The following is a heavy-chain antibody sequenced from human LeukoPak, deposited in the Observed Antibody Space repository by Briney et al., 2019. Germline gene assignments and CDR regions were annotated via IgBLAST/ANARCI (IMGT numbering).Heavy chain of an antibody. J-gene: IGHJ4*02. Sequence: ASVKVSCKASGYTFTGYYMHWVRQAPGQGLEWMGWINPNSGGTNYAQKFQGRVTMTRDTSISTAYMELSRLRSDDTAVYYCARVPMGDGYGTFDYWGQGTLVTVSS. CDR2: INPNSGGT. CDR1: GYTFTGYY. D-gene: IGHD5-24*01. V-gene: IGHV1-2*02. CDR3: ARVPMGDGYGTFDY.